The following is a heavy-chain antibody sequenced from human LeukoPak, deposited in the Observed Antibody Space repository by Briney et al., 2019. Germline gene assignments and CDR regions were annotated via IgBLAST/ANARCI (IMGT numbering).Heavy chain of an antibody. V-gene: IGHV3-30-3*01. CDR2: ISYDGSNK. J-gene: IGHJ4*02. CDR1: GFTFSSYA. D-gene: IGHD2-2*01. CDR3: ARAGASIVAVPAALDY. Sequence: GRSLRLSCAASGFTFSSYAMHWVRQAPGKGLEWVAVISYDGSNKYYADSVKGRFTISRDNSKNTLYLQMNSLRAEDTAVYYCARAGASIVAVPAALDYWGQGTLVTVSS.